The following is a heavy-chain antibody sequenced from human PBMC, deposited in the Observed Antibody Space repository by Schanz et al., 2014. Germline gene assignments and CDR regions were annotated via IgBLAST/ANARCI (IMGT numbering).Heavy chain of an antibody. V-gene: IGHV3-23*01. Sequence: EVQLLESGGGLVQPGGSLRLSCSASTFTFDHYAMTWVRQAPGKGLEWVAAVSSRSDEIKYADSVRGRFTISRDNAENTLFLQMNSLRSEDTAVYYCARDGEAAAGCDYWGQGTLVTVSS. CDR2: VSSRSDEI. CDR1: TFTFDHYA. D-gene: IGHD6-13*01. J-gene: IGHJ4*02. CDR3: ARDGEAAAGCDY.